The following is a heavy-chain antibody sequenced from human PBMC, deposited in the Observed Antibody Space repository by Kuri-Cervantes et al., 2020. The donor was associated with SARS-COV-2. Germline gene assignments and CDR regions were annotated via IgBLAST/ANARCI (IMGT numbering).Heavy chain of an antibody. CDR3: ARDQAYFVGVVRRGWVYYYYGMDV. CDR2: IWYDGSNK. V-gene: IGHV3-33*08. Sequence: GSLRLSCAAPGFTFSSYGMHWVRQAPGKGLEWVAVIWYDGSNKYHADSVKGRFTISRDNSKNTLYLQMNSLRAGDTAVYYCARDQAYFVGVVRRGWVYYYYGMDVWGQGTTVTVSS. J-gene: IGHJ6*02. D-gene: IGHD3-3*01. CDR1: GFTFSSYG.